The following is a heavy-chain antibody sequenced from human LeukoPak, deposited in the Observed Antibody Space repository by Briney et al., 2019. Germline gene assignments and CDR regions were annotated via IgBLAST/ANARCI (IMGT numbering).Heavy chain of an antibody. D-gene: IGHD1-26*01. Sequence: GASVKVSCKASGYTFTSYGISWVRQAPGQGLEWMGWISAYNGNTNYAQKLQGRVTMTTDTSTSTAYMELRSLRSDDTAVYYCARDSSSGSYYGPEYNWFDPWGQGTLVTVSS. CDR2: ISAYNGNT. CDR1: GYTFTSYG. J-gene: IGHJ5*02. V-gene: IGHV1-18*01. CDR3: ARDSSSGSYYGPEYNWFDP.